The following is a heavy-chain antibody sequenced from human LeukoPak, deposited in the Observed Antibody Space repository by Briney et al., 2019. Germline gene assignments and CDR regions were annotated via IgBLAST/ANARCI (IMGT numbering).Heavy chain of an antibody. V-gene: IGHV3-15*01. D-gene: IGHD3-10*01. CDR1: GFTFSNAW. J-gene: IGHJ4*02. Sequence: PGGSLRLSCAASGFTFSNAWMSWVRQAPGKGLEWVGRIKSKTDAGTTDYTAPVKGRFTISRDDSKNTLYLQMNSLKTEHTAVYYCTTYGSGRKFDYWGQGILVTVSS. CDR2: IKSKTDAGTT. CDR3: TTYGSGRKFDY.